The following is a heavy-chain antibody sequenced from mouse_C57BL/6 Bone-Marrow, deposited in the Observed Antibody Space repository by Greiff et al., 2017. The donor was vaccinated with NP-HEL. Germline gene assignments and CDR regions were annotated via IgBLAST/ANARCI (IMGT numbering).Heavy chain of an antibody. J-gene: IGHJ1*03. CDR1: GFNIKNTY. D-gene: IGHD1-1*01. CDR3: ARGPFITTVVAHWYFDV. Sequence: EVKLVESVAELVRPGASVKLSCTASGFNIKNTYMHWVKQRPEQGLEWIGRIDPANGNTKYAPKFQGKATITADTSSNTAYLQLSSLTSEDTAIYYCARGPFITTVVAHWYFDVWGTGTTVTVSS. CDR2: IDPANGNT. V-gene: IGHV14-3*01.